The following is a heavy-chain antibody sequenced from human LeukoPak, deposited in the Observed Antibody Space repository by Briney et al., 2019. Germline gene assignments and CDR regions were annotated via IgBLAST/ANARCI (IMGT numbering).Heavy chain of an antibody. Sequence: ASGKVCCKCSGYGFTSYDINWVRLATGQGNGLMGWMNTNSGNTGYAQKFQGRVTMTRNTSISTAYMELSSLRSEDTAVYYCARGEDSSSGEIDYWGQGTLVTVSS. J-gene: IGHJ4*02. CDR1: GYGFTSYD. V-gene: IGHV1-8*01. CDR3: ARGEDSSSGEIDY. D-gene: IGHD6-13*01. CDR2: MNTNSGNT.